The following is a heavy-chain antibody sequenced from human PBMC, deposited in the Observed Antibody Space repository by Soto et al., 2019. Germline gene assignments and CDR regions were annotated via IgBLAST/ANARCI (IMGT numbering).Heavy chain of an antibody. V-gene: IGHV3-30*18. J-gene: IGHJ3*02. D-gene: IGHD5-12*01. CDR3: AKDYNSGFENCFDI. CDR1: GYTFSNYD. CDR2: ISYDGNDQ. Sequence: GGSLRLSCVASGYTFSNYDIHWVRQAPGKGLEWVAIISYDGNDQYYGDSVKGRFTISRDNPKSTLYLQMDSLRPEDTAVYYCAKDYNSGFENCFDIWGQGTMVTVSS.